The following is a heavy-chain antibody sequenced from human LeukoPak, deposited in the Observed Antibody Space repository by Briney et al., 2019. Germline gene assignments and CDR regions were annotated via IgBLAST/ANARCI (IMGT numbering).Heavy chain of an antibody. CDR2: ITGGSTYK. CDR1: GITFKNYN. CDR3: TRGGGGSYPLAY. J-gene: IGHJ4*02. D-gene: IGHD3-10*01. V-gene: IGHV3-21*01. Sequence: GGSLRLSCATSGITFKNYNMNWVRQAPGRGLEWVSSITGGSTYKYYADSVKGRFTISSDSAMNSMYLQMDSLNAEDTAVYYCTRGGGGSYPLAYWGQGTLVTVSS.